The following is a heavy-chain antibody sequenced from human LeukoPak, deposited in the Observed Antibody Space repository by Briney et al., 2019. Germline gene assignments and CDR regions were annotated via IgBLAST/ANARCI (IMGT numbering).Heavy chain of an antibody. CDR3: ARVDYYGSGSYYLATCFDY. J-gene: IGHJ4*02. D-gene: IGHD3-10*01. CDR2: ISSSTSYI. V-gene: IGHV3-21*04. CDR1: GFTLSSYS. Sequence: GGSLRLSCAASGFTLSSYSMNWVRQAPGKGLEWVSSISSSTSYIYYADAVKGRFTISRDNAKNSLYLQMNSLRAEDTAVYYCARVDYYGSGSYYLATCFDYWGQGTLVTVPS.